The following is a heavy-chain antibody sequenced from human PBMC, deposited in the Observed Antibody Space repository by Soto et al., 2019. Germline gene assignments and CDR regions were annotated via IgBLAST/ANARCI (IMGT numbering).Heavy chain of an antibody. Sequence: QVQLVESGGGVVQPGRSLRLSCAASGFTFSSYGMHWVRQAPGKGLEWVAVISYDGSNKYYADSVKGRFTISRDNSKNTLYLQMNSLRAEDMAVYYCAKGSYSSGWQMEIWGQGTMVTVSS. CDR2: ISYDGSNK. J-gene: IGHJ3*02. CDR3: AKGSYSSGWQMEI. CDR1: GFTFSSYG. D-gene: IGHD6-19*01. V-gene: IGHV3-30*18.